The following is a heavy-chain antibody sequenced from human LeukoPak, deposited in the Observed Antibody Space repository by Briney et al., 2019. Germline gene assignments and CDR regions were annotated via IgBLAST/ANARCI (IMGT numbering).Heavy chain of an antibody. D-gene: IGHD3-22*01. V-gene: IGHV1-69*13. CDR1: GGTFSSYA. Sequence: EASVKVSCKASGGTFSSYAISWVRQAPGQGLEWMGGIIPIFGTANYAQKFQGRVTITADESTSTAYMELSSLRSEDTAVYYCARAYYYDSSGYYPLDYWGQGTLVTVSS. J-gene: IGHJ4*02. CDR3: ARAYYYDSSGYYPLDY. CDR2: IIPIFGTA.